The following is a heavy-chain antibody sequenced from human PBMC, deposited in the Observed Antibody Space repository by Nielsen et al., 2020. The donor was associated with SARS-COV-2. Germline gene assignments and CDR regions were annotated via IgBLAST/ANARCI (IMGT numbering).Heavy chain of an antibody. CDR1: GGSISSNNW. CDR2: IYNNGST. D-gene: IGHD6-19*01. J-gene: IGHJ3*01. V-gene: IGHV4-4*02. CDR3: ARVVGLGWFIDF. Sequence: SETLSLTCAVSGGSISSNNWWSWVRPHPGQGLEWIGYIYNNGSTYYNPSLKSRVTISLDTSKNQFSLKLSSVTAADTAVYHCARVVGLGWFIDFWGQGTMVTVSS.